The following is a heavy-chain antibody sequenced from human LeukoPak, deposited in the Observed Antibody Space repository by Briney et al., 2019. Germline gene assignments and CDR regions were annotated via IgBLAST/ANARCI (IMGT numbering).Heavy chain of an antibody. CDR1: GFTFSSYS. V-gene: IGHV3-21*01. D-gene: IGHD1-26*01. J-gene: IGHJ4*02. Sequence: PGGSLRLSCAASGFTFSSYSMNWVRQAPGKGLEWVSSISSSSSYIYYADSVKGRFTISRDNAKNSLYLQMNSLRAEDTAVYYCARVGGSYSTVDYWGQGTLVTVSS. CDR3: ARVGGSYSTVDY. CDR2: ISSSSSYI.